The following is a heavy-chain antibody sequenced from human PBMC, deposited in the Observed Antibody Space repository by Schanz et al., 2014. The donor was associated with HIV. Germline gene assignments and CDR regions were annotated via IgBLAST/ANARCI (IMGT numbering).Heavy chain of an antibody. V-gene: IGHV3-23*01. J-gene: IGHJ6*02. CDR1: GFSFSTYG. CDR3: AKDRNQYDSRYIGKGNYYYYYGMDV. CDR2: ITESGGRT. D-gene: IGHD3-22*01. Sequence: EVQLLESGGGLEQPGGSLRLSCAASGFSFSTYGLHWVRQAPGKGLEWVSSITESGGRTYYADSVKGRFTISRDNSKNTVYLQAKSLRPEDTAVYYCAKDRNQYDSRYIGKGNYYYYYGMDVWGQGTTVTVSS.